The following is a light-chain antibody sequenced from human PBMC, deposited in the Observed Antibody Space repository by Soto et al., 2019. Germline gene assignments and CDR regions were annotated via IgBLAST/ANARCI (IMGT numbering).Light chain of an antibody. CDR3: QHTYGIPFN. CDR2: AAS. CDR1: QRIGTY. V-gene: IGKV1-39*01. Sequence: DIQMTQSPSSLSASVGDRVTITCRASQRIGTYLNWYQQKPGKAPDLLIFAASSLQSGVPSRFSGSGSGTDFALTISSLQPEDSATYYCQHTYGIPFNFGPGTKVHIK. J-gene: IGKJ3*01.